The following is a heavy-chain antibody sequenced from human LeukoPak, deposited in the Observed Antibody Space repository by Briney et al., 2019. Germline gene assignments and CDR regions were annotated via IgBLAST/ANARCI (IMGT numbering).Heavy chain of an antibody. Sequence: SETLSLTCTVSGGSISSSSYYWGWIRQPPGKGLEWIGSIYYSGSTYYNPSLKSRVTISVDTSKNQFSLKLSSVTAADTAVYYCARLWGYYDFWSGYYMREGWFDPWGQGTLVTVSS. J-gene: IGHJ5*02. CDR2: IYYSGST. D-gene: IGHD3-3*01. V-gene: IGHV4-39*07. CDR1: GGSISSSSYY. CDR3: ARLWGYYDFWSGYYMREGWFDP.